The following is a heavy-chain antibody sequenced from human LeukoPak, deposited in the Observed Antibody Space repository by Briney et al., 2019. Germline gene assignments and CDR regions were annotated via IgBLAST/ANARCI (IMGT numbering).Heavy chain of an antibody. V-gene: IGHV3-9*01. Sequence: GRSLRLSCAASGFTFDDYAMHWVRQAPGKGLEWVSGISWNSGSIGYADSVKGRFTISRDNAKNSLYLQMNSLRAEDTALYYCAKDGVVVTATQGYYFDYWGQGTLVTVSS. CDR3: AKDGVVVTATQGYYFDY. CDR2: ISWNSGSI. D-gene: IGHD2-21*02. J-gene: IGHJ4*02. CDR1: GFTFDDYA.